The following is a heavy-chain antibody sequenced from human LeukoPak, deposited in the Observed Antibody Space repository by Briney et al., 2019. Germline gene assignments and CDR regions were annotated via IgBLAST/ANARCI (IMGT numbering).Heavy chain of an antibody. D-gene: IGHD2-21*02. CDR1: GGSISSSTYY. CDR3: ARGGGDCGGDCYSGDY. CDR2: IYYSGST. V-gene: IGHV4-39*07. J-gene: IGHJ4*02. Sequence: SETLSLTCTVSGGSISSSTYYWGWIRQPPGKGLEWIGSIYYSGSTYYNPSLKSRVTISVDTSKNQFSLKLSSVTAADTAVYYCARGGGDCGGDCYSGDYWGQGTLVTVSS.